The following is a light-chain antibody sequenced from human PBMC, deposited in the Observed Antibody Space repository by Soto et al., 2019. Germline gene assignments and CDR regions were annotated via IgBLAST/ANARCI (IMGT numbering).Light chain of an antibody. CDR1: QSVSSY. CDR3: QRRSNWPGLT. J-gene: IGKJ4*01. V-gene: IGKV3-11*01. Sequence: EIVLTQSPATLSLSPGERATLSCRASQSVSSYLAWYQQKPGQAPRLLIYDASNRATGIPARFSGSGSGTDVTLTISSLEPEDFAVYYCQRRSNWPGLTFGGGTKVEIK. CDR2: DAS.